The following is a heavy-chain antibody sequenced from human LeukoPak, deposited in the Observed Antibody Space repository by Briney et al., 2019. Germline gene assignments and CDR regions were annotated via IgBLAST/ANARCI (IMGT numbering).Heavy chain of an antibody. V-gene: IGHV4-39*07. CDR2: VYYSGRT. D-gene: IGHD2-2*01. J-gene: IGHJ4*02. CDR3: ARGVVVPAAKYFDY. CDR1: GGFLSSSNYY. Sequence: SETLSLICSVTGGFLSSSNYYWAWIRQPPGKGLEWIGTVYYSGRTDYSPSLRGRVTVSMDTSKNQFSLKLSSVTAADTAVYYCARGVVVPAAKYFDYWGQGTLVTVSS.